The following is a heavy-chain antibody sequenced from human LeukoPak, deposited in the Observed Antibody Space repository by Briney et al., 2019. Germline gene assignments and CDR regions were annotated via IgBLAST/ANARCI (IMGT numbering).Heavy chain of an antibody. J-gene: IGHJ3*02. Sequence: WGSLRLSCAGSGITFRIYAMTWVRQAPGKGLEWVSPISASGSTTYYADSVKSQFTISRDKSNISLYLQMNSLRAEVTALYYCAKTVDYFDSTDYYRPDAFDIWGQGTMVTVSS. CDR1: GITFRIYA. CDR2: ISASGSTT. V-gene: IGHV3-23*01. D-gene: IGHD3-22*01. CDR3: AKTVDYFDSTDYYRPDAFDI.